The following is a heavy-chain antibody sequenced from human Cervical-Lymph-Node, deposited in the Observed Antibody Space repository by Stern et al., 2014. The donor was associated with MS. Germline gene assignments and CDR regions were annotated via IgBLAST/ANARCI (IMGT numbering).Heavy chain of an antibody. V-gene: IGHV4-61*02. J-gene: IGHJ4*02. D-gene: IGHD3/OR15-3a*01. CDR1: GGSINSRPYY. CDR2: IYIRGGT. Sequence: AQLVESGPGLVKPSQTLSLTCTVSGGSINSRPYYWNWLRQPAGKALEWIGRIYIRGGTNYNPSLESRVTISIDTSNNPPSLKRRSVTAADTAVYYCAREGETSDFFPFDYWGQGAQVIVSS. CDR3: AREGETSDFFPFDY.